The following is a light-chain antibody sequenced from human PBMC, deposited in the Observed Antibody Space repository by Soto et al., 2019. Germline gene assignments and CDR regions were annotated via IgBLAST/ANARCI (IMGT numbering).Light chain of an antibody. J-gene: IGKJ1*01. CDR1: QSVNSN. CDR2: GAS. CDR3: QQYNNWPRT. V-gene: IGKV3-15*01. Sequence: EIVMTQSPATLSVPPGERATLSCRASQSVNSNLAWYQQRPGQAPRLLIFGASTRATGFPARFSGSGSGTEFTLTISSLQSEDSAVYYCQQYNNWPRTFGQGTKVEIK.